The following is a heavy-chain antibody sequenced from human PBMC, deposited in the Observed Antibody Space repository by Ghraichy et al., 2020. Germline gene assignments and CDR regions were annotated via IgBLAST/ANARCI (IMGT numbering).Heavy chain of an antibody. D-gene: IGHD6-19*01. J-gene: IGHJ4*02. V-gene: IGHV3-23*01. CDR3: AKERISSGIPYYFDY. CDR2: ISGSGGST. Sequence: GGSLRLSCAASGFTFSSYAMSWVRQAPGKGLEWVSAISGSGGSTFYADSVKGRFTISRDNSKNTLYLQMNSLRAEDTAVYYCAKERISSGIPYYFDYWGQGTLVTVSS. CDR1: GFTFSSYA.